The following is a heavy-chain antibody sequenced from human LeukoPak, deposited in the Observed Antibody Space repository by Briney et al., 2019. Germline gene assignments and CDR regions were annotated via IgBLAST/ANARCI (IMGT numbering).Heavy chain of an antibody. Sequence: GGSLRLSCAASGFTFNTFGMHWVRQAPGKGLEWVAVISYDGTDKYYADSLKGRFTISRDNSKNTLYLQMNSLRAEDTAVYYCAKDAVRTPQIDHWGQGALVTVSS. V-gene: IGHV3-30*18. CDR3: AKDAVRTPQIDH. J-gene: IGHJ4*02. D-gene: IGHD1-1*01. CDR1: GFTFNTFG. CDR2: ISYDGTDK.